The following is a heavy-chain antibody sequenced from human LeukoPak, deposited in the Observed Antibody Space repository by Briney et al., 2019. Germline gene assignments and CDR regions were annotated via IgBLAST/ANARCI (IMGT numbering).Heavy chain of an antibody. CDR3: AKGDYYDSSGYYYFDY. CDR2: ISGSGGST. J-gene: IGHJ4*02. CDR1: GFTFSSYG. D-gene: IGHD3-22*01. V-gene: IGHV3-23*01. Sequence: GGTLRLSCAASGFTFSSYGMSWVRQAPGKGLEWVSAISGSGGSTYYADSVKGRFTISRDNSKNTLYLQMNSLGAEDTAVYYCAKGDYYDSSGYYYFDYWGQGTLVTVSS.